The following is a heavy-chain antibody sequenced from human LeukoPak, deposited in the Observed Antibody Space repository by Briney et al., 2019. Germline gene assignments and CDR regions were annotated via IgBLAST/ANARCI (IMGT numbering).Heavy chain of an antibody. V-gene: IGHV1-24*01. CDR3: ATDPDYYDSSGSRLGGY. J-gene: IGHJ4*02. D-gene: IGHD3-22*01. CDR1: GYTLTELS. Sequence: ASVKVSCKVSGYTLTELSMHWVRQAPGKGLEWMGGFDPEDGETIYAQKFQGRVTMTEDTSTDTAYMELSSLRSEDTAVYYCATDPDYYDSSGSRLGGYWGQGTLVTVSS. CDR2: FDPEDGET.